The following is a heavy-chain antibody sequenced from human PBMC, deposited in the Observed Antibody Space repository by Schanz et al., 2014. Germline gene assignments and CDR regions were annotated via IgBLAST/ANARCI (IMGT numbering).Heavy chain of an antibody. Sequence: QVQLVESGGGVVQPGRSLRLSCAASGFTFSSYAMHWVRQAPGKGLEWVAVISYDGSNKYHADSVKGRFTISRDNSKNTLXXXMNSLRAEDTAVXXXXRDSSPYCSSTNCHDAFSIWGQGTMFSVSS. D-gene: IGHD2-2*01. CDR2: ISYDGSNK. CDR3: XRDSSPYCSSTNCHDAFSI. CDR1: GFTFSSYA. J-gene: IGHJ3*02. V-gene: IGHV3-30*04.